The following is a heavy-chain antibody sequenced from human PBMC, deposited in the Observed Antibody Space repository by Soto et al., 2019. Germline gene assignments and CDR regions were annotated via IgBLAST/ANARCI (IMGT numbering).Heavy chain of an antibody. J-gene: IGHJ4*02. Sequence: EVQLVESGGGLVQPGRSLRLSCAASGFTFDDYAMHWVRQAPGKGLEWVSGITWNSGSIGYADSVKGRFTISRDNAKNSLYLQMNSLRAEDTALYYCRGYHSDDKDYWGQGTLVTVSS. CDR2: ITWNSGSI. CDR3: RGYHSDDKDY. V-gene: IGHV3-9*01. CDR1: GFTFDDYA. D-gene: IGHD3-22*01.